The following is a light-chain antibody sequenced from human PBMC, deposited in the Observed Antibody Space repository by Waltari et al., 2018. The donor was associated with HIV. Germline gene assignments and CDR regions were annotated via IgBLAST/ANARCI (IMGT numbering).Light chain of an antibody. CDR1: GSDVGAYHF. CDR3: SSYAGTNNWV. Sequence: QSALTQPPSASGSPGQSVTIPCPGTGSDVGAYHFVSCYHQHPGKAPKVLISEVSTRPSGVPDRFSGSKSDNTASLTVSGLQADDEADYYCSSYAGTNNWVFGGGTKLTVL. V-gene: IGLV2-8*01. J-gene: IGLJ3*02. CDR2: EVS.